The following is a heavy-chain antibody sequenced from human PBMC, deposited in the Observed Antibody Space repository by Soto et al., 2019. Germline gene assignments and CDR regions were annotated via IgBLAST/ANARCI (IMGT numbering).Heavy chain of an antibody. Sequence: ASVKVSCKSSGYPFTHYGITWVRQAPGQGLEWMGWISPFNGNTNYGQTLQGRVTLTTDTSTSTVYMELRSLRSDDTAVYYCARDQSFDRSYYYGIDFWGQGTKVTVSS. CDR3: ARDQSFDRSYYYGIDF. D-gene: IGHD3-22*01. J-gene: IGHJ6*02. V-gene: IGHV1-18*01. CDR1: GYPFTHYG. CDR2: ISPFNGNT.